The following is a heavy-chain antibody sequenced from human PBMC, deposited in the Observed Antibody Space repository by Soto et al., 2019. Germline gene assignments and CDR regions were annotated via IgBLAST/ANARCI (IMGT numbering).Heavy chain of an antibody. Sequence: EVQLLESGGGLVQPGGSRSLSCAASGFPFSSYAMTGVGQAPGKGLEWVSAISGSGGSTYYADSVKGRFTISRDNSKNTLYLQMNSLRAEDTAVYYCAKDLSVTFMITSFDYWGQGTLVTVSS. J-gene: IGHJ4*02. D-gene: IGHD3-16*01. CDR3: AKDLSVTFMITSFDY. V-gene: IGHV3-23*01. CDR2: ISGSGGST. CDR1: GFPFSSYA.